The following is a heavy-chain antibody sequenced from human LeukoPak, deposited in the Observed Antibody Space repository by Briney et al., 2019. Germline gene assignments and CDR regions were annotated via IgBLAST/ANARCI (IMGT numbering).Heavy chain of an antibody. CDR3: ARLYYDSSGHY. J-gene: IGHJ4*02. V-gene: IGHV4-59*01. D-gene: IGHD3-22*01. CDR2: IYYSGST. Sequence: SETLSLTCSVSGGSISSYYWSWIRQPPGKGLEWIGYIYYSGSTSYNPSLKSRVTISVDTSKNQFSLKLSSVTAADTAVYYCARLYYDSSGHYWGQGTLVTVSS. CDR1: GGSISSYY.